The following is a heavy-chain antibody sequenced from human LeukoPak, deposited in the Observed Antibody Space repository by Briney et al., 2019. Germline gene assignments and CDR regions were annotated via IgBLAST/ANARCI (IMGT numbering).Heavy chain of an antibody. V-gene: IGHV3-66*01. CDR2: IYTDGRT. CDR1: GFTVTSIY. Sequence: GVSLRLSCAASGFTVTSIYMSWVRQTPGQGRLEWVSVIYTDGRTFYTGSVTGRFAISRDNSKNTLYLQMNSLRAEDTAVYYCARGQIYGTGSYFFDHWGQGALVTVSS. CDR3: ARGQIYGTGSYFFDH. J-gene: IGHJ4*02. D-gene: IGHD3-10*01.